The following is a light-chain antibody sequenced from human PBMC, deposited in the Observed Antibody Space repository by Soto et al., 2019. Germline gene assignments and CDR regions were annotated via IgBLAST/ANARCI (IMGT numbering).Light chain of an antibody. V-gene: IGLV2-8*01. CDR1: SSDVGGYNF. J-gene: IGLJ2*01. CDR2: EVS. Sequence: QSALTQPPSASGSPGQSVTISCTGSSSDVGGYNFVSWYQQHPGKAPKLMIYEVSKRPSGVPDRFSGSKSGNTASLTVSGLQAEDEADYYCRSYAGSNNSLFGGGTKLTVL. CDR3: RSYAGSNNSL.